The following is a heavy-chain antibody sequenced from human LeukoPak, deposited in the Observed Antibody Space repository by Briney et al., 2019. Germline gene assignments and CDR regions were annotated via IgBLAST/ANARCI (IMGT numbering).Heavy chain of an antibody. CDR2: IIPIFGTA. J-gene: IGHJ3*02. Sequence: AASVKVSCKASGGTFSSYAISWVRQAPGQGLEWMGGIIPIFGTANYAQKFQGRVTNTTDESTSTAYMELSSLRSEDTAVYYCARYSSSSGLGAFDIWGQGTMVTVSS. CDR3: ARYSSSSGLGAFDI. CDR1: GGTFSSYA. V-gene: IGHV1-69*05. D-gene: IGHD6-6*01.